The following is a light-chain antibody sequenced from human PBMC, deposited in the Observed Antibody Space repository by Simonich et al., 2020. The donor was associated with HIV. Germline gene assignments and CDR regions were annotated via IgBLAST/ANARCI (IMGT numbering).Light chain of an antibody. Sequence: QSALTQPASVSGSPGQSITISCTGTSSDIGCFNYVSWYQQHPGKAPKLMIYDVSNGPSGVSHRFSGPKSGTTASLTISGLQAEDEADYYCSSYTSNNTWVFGGGTKLTVL. J-gene: IGLJ3*02. CDR3: SSYTSNNTWV. CDR1: SSDIGCFNY. V-gene: IGLV2-14*01. CDR2: DVS.